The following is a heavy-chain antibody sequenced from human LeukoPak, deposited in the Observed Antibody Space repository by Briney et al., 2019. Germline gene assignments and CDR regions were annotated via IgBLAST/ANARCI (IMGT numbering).Heavy chain of an antibody. D-gene: IGHD3-22*01. CDR2: INPNSGGT. CDR3: ARDSGDYDSSGYYG. CDR1: EYTFTGYY. Sequence: ASVKVSCKASEYTFTGYYMHWVRQAPGQGLEWMGWINPNSGGTNYAQKFQGRVTMTRDTSISTAYMELSRLRSDDTAVYYCARDSGDYDSSGYYGWGQGTLVTVSS. V-gene: IGHV1-2*02. J-gene: IGHJ4*02.